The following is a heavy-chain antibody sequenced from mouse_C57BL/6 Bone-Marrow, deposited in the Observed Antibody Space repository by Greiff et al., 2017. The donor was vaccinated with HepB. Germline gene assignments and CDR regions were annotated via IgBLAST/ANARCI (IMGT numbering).Heavy chain of an antibody. CDR2: INSDGGST. CDR3: ARLRRGYAMDY. D-gene: IGHD2-12*01. V-gene: IGHV5-2*01. J-gene: IGHJ4*01. Sequence: EVKVVESGGGLVQPGESLKLSCESNEYEFPSHDMSWVRKTPEKRLELVAAINSDGGSTYYPDTMDRRFIISRDNTKKTLYLQMSSLRSEDTALYYCARLRRGYAMDYWGQGTSVTVSS. CDR1: EYEFPSHD.